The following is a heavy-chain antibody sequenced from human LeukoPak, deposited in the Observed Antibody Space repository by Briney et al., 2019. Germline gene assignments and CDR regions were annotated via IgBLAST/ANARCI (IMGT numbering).Heavy chain of an antibody. J-gene: IGHJ4*02. V-gene: IGHV4-34*01. D-gene: IGHD2-2*02. Sequence: SETLSLTCAVYGGSFSGHYWSWIRQPPGKGLEWIGEINHSGSTNYNPSLKSRVTISVDTSKNQFSLKLSSVTAADTAVYYCARRGEDIVVVPAATPTYFDYWGQGTLVTVSS. CDR2: INHSGST. CDR1: GGSFSGHY. CDR3: ARRGEDIVVVPAATPTYFDY.